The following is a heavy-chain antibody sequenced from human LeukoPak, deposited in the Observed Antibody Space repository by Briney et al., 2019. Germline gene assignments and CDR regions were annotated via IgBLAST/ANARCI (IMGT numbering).Heavy chain of an antibody. Sequence: PSETLSLTCTVSGGSISSYYWSWIRQPPGKGLEWIGYIYYSGSTNYNPSPKSRVTISVDTSKNQFSLKLSSVTAADTAVYYCARERKGSGWSYNWFDPWGQGTLVTVSS. CDR1: GGSISSYY. J-gene: IGHJ5*02. D-gene: IGHD6-19*01. CDR2: IYYSGST. V-gene: IGHV4-59*01. CDR3: ARERKGSGWSYNWFDP.